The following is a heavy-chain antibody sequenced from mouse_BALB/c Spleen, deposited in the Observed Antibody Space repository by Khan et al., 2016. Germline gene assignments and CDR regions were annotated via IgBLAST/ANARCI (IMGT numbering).Heavy chain of an antibody. CDR1: GYPITSGYG. V-gene: IGHV3-2*02. CDR3: ARTARKKY. CDR2: ISYRVST. J-gene: IGHJ2*01. Sequence: EVQLQESGPGLVKPSQSLSLTCTVTGYPITSGYGWNWIRQYPGHKLEWMGYISYRVSTNYNPSHQSRISITRHTSKNQFFLHLNSVATEDTAKYYRARTARKKYWDEGTTLTVSS. D-gene: IGHD1-2*01.